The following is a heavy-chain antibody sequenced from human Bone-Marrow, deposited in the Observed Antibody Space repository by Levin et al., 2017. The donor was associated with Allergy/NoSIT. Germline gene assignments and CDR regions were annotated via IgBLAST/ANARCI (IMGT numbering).Heavy chain of an antibody. J-gene: IGHJ6*02. V-gene: IGHV4-59*01. CDR2: IYYSGST. Sequence: SETLSLTCTVSGGSISSYYWSWIRQPPGKGLEWIGYIYYSGSTNYNPSLKSRVTISVDTSKNQFSLKLSSVTAADTAVYYCARDRMNYYYGMDVWGQGTTVTVSS. CDR3: ARDRMNYYYGMDV. CDR1: GGSISSYY.